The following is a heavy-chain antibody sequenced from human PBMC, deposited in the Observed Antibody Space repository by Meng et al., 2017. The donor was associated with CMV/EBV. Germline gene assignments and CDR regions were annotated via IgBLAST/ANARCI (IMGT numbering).Heavy chain of an antibody. D-gene: IGHD1-7*01. J-gene: IGHJ6*02. Sequence: LTGAASGFVFSSYFLHWVRQAPGKGLDWVAVTSYDGSTKSYADSVKGRFSISRDNSKNILYLQMNSLRVEDTAVYYCAREGGTTAGMDVWGQGTTVTVSS. CDR2: TSYDGSTK. V-gene: IGHV3-30-3*01. CDR1: GFVFSSYF. CDR3: AREGGTTAGMDV.